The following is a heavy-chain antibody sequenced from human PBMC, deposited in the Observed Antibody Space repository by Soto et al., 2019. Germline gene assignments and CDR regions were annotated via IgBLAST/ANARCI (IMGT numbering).Heavy chain of an antibody. J-gene: IGHJ4*02. Sequence: GGSLRLSCAASGFTFSNYTMHWVRQAPGKGLEWVALISYDEIDKYFADAVKGRFTISRDNSKNTLYLQMDSLRAEDTAVYYCAGRSGSSDYWGPGTMVTVYS. V-gene: IGHV3-30*04. CDR2: ISYDEIDK. CDR3: AGRSGSSDY. D-gene: IGHD3-10*01. CDR1: GFTFSNYT.